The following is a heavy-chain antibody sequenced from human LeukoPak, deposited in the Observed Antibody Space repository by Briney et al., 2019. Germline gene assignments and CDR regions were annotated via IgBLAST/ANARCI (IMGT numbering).Heavy chain of an antibody. J-gene: IGHJ4*02. Sequence: ASVKVSCKASGYTFTSHDIDWVRQATGQGLEWMGWMSPNSGDTSYAQKFQGRVTMTGDSSISTAYMELSSLRSEDTAIYYCVRTPPNWGFDYWGQGTLVTVSS. CDR2: MSPNSGDT. CDR1: GYTFTSHD. V-gene: IGHV1-8*01. CDR3: VRTPPNWGFDY. D-gene: IGHD7-27*01.